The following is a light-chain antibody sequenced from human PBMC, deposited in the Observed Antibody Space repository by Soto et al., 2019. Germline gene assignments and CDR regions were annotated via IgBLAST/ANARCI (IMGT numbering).Light chain of an antibody. Sequence: QAVVTQPPSVSGAPGQRVTISCTGGRSNIGTNFGVNWYRQLPGTAPKLLIYNNAIRPSGVPDRFSASKSGTSGSLAITGLQAEDEADYYCQSYDTSLSVYVFGTGTKLTVL. CDR1: RSNIGTNFG. CDR3: QSYDTSLSVYV. CDR2: NNA. V-gene: IGLV1-40*01. J-gene: IGLJ1*01.